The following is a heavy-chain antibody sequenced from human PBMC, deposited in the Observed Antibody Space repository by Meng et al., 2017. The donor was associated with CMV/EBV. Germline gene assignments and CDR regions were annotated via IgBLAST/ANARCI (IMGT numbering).Heavy chain of an antibody. CDR2: INHSGST. Sequence: GSLRLSCAVYGGSFSGYYWSWIRQPPGKGLEWIGEINHSGSTNYNPSLKSRVTISVDTSKNQFSLKLSSVTAADTAVYYCARGPSYYYERGYYFDYWGQGTLVTISS. V-gene: IGHV4-34*01. D-gene: IGHD3-22*01. CDR1: GGSFSGYY. J-gene: IGHJ4*02. CDR3: ARGPSYYYERGYYFDY.